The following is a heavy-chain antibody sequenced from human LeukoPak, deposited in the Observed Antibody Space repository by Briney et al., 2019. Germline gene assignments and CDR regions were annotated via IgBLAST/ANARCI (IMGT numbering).Heavy chain of an antibody. CDR1: GGTLSRYA. CDR2: IIASFGTA. CDR3: ARVVTPRYCSSTSCYWKGWFDP. V-gene: IGHV1-69*13. J-gene: IGHJ5*02. Sequence: ASVKVSCRASGGTLSRYAISWVRQAPGQGLEWMGGIIASFGTANYAQKFQGRVTISEDESSGTAYMELSSLRSEDTAVYYCARVVTPRYCSSTSCYWKGWFDPWGQGTLVTVSS. D-gene: IGHD2-2*01.